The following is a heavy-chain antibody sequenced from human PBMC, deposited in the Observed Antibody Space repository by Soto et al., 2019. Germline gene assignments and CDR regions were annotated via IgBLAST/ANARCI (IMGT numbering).Heavy chain of an antibody. CDR2: ISYDGSNK. J-gene: IGHJ3*02. CDR3: ERDDYGDYGDAFDI. Sequence: QVQLVESGGGVVQPGRSLRLSCAASGFTFSSYAMHWVRQAPGKGLEWVAVISYDGSNKYYADSVKGRFTISRDNSKNTLYLQMNSLRAEDTAVYYCERDDYGDYGDAFDIWGQGTMVTVSS. D-gene: IGHD4-17*01. CDR1: GFTFSSYA. V-gene: IGHV3-30-3*01.